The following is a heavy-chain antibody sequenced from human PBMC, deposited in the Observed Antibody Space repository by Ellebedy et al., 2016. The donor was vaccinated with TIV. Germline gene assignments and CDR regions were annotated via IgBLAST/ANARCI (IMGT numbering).Heavy chain of an antibody. CDR3: ASGHRGISFGI. Sequence: GESLKISCAASGFTFSRFGMQWVRQAPGKGLEWVAVISHDGSVKHYADSVKGRFTISRDNSKNTLNLQLSSLRSEDTAVYYCASGHRGISFGIWGQGTMVTVSS. D-gene: IGHD3-16*01. J-gene: IGHJ3*02. CDR2: ISHDGSVK. CDR1: GFTFSRFG. V-gene: IGHV3-30*03.